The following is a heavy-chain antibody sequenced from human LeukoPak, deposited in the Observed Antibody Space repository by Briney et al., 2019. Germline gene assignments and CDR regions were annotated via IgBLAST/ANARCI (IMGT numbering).Heavy chain of an antibody. CDR3: ARVGRYDSSGPYYYYMDV. D-gene: IGHD3-22*01. CDR2: INHSGST. J-gene: IGHJ6*03. Sequence: PSETLSLTCAVYGGSFSGYYWSWIRQPPGKGLEWIGEINHSGSTNYNPSLKSRVTISVDTSKNQFSLKLSSVTAADTAVYYCARVGRYDSSGPYYYYMDVWGKGTTVTVSS. CDR1: GGSFSGYY. V-gene: IGHV4-34*01.